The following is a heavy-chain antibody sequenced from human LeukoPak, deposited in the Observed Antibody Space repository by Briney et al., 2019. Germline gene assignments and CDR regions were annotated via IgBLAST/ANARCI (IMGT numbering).Heavy chain of an antibody. J-gene: IGHJ5*02. CDR1: GGSISSSSYY. CDR2: NYYSRSS. V-gene: IGHV4-39*01. D-gene: IGHD6-13*01. Sequence: PSETLSLTCTVSGGSISSSSYYWRWIRQPPGKVLEGIGNNYYSRSSHYHPSLKSRATISVDTSKNQFSLKLSSVTAADTAVYYCARQSLYSSSWHANNWFDPWGQGTLVTVSS. CDR3: ARQSLYSSSWHANNWFDP.